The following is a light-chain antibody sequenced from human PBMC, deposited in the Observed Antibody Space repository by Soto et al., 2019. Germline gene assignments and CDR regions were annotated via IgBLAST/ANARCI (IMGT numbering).Light chain of an antibody. V-gene: IGLV2-14*01. Sequence: QSALTQPASVSGSPGQSITLSCTGTSSDVGGYNYVSWYQQHPGKAPKLMIYDVSNRPSGVSNRFSGSKSGNTASLTITGLRAEDEADYHCSSYTSRSSLYVFGTGTKLTVL. J-gene: IGLJ1*01. CDR1: SSDVGGYNY. CDR2: DVS. CDR3: SSYTSRSSLYV.